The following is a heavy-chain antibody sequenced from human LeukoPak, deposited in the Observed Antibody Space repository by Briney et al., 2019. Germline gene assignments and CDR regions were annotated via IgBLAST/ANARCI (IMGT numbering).Heavy chain of an antibody. Sequence: GGSLRLSCAASGFTFSSYEMNWVRQAPGKGLEWVSYISSSGSTIYYADSVKGRFTISRDTAKNSLYLQMSSLRAEDTAVYYCARDGVGGEGFDYWGQGTLVTVSS. CDR1: GFTFSSYE. D-gene: IGHD3-10*01. CDR2: ISSSGSTI. J-gene: IGHJ4*02. V-gene: IGHV3-48*03. CDR3: ARDGVGGEGFDY.